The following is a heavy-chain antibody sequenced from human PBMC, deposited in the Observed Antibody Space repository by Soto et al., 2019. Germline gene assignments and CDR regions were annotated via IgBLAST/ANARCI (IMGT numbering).Heavy chain of an antibody. D-gene: IGHD6-6*01. Sequence: GESLKISCKGSGYSFTSYWIGWVRQMPGKGMEWMGIIYPGDSDTRYSPSFQGQVTISADKSISTAYLQCSSLKASDTAMYYCARGGSSSGGYYYGMDVWGQGTTVTVSS. J-gene: IGHJ6*02. CDR1: GYSFTSYW. CDR3: ARGGSSSGGYYYGMDV. V-gene: IGHV5-51*01. CDR2: IYPGDSDT.